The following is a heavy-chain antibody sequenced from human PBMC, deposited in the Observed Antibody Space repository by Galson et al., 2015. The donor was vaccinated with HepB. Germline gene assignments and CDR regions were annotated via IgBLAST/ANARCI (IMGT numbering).Heavy chain of an antibody. CDR3: ATGLWWLVPRIPFDY. Sequence: SVKVSCKVSGYTLTELSMHWVRQAPGKGLEWMGGFDPEDGETIYAQKFQGRVTMTEDTSTDTAYMELSSLRSEDTAVYYCATGLWWLVPRIPFDYWGQGTLVTVSS. CDR1: GYTLTELS. D-gene: IGHD6-19*01. CDR2: FDPEDGET. J-gene: IGHJ4*02. V-gene: IGHV1-24*01.